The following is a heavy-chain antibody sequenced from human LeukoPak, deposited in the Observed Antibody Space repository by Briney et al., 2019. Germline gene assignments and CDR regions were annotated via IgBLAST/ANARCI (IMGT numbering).Heavy chain of an antibody. Sequence: GGSLRLSCAASGFTFSSYSMNWVRQAPGKGLEWVSSISSSSSYIYYADSVKGRFTISRDNAKNSLYLQMNSLRAEDTAVYYCARESLTWRHRMVRGPSDYWGQGTLVTVSS. V-gene: IGHV3-21*01. J-gene: IGHJ4*02. D-gene: IGHD3-10*01. CDR2: ISSSSSYI. CDR3: ARESLTWRHRMVRGPSDY. CDR1: GFTFSSYS.